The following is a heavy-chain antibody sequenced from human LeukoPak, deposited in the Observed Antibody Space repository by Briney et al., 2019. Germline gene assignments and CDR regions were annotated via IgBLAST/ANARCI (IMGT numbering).Heavy chain of an antibody. D-gene: IGHD7-27*01. CDR2: INPNSGGT. V-gene: IGHV1-2*02. CDR3: ARSPLTGNYYYYYMDL. Sequence: GASVKVSCKASGYTLTGYYMHWVRQAPGQGLEWMGWINPNSGGTNYAQKFQGRVTMTRDTSISTVYMELSSLESDDTAVYYCARSPLTGNYYYYYMDLWGTGTTVTVSS. J-gene: IGHJ6*03. CDR1: GYTLTGYY.